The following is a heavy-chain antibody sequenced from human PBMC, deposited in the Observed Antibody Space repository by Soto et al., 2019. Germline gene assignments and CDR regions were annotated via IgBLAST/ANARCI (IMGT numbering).Heavy chain of an antibody. V-gene: IGHV3-23*01. CDR3: ASRPRGSVAGTLDS. Sequence: GSALRLYCAASGFTFSNYAMSWVRQAPGKGPEWVSVINSDGTTYYADSVKGRFFISRDNSKSTLCLQMNSLSVEDTAVYFCASRPRGSVAGTLDSWGLGSVVTVSS. CDR2: INSDGTT. D-gene: IGHD6-19*01. CDR1: GFTFSNYA. J-gene: IGHJ5*01.